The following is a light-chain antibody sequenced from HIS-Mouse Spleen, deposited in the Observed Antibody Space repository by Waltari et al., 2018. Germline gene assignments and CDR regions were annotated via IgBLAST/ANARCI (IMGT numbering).Light chain of an antibody. J-gene: IGLJ2*01. Sequence: QSALTQPASVSGSPGQSVTISCTGTSSDVGGYNYVSWYQQHPGKAPKLMIYEVSNRPPGVSNRFSAAKSANTASLTISALQAEDEADYYCSSYTSGSTRVFGGGTKLTVL. V-gene: IGLV2-14*01. CDR1: SSDVGGYNY. CDR3: SSYTSGSTRV. CDR2: EVS.